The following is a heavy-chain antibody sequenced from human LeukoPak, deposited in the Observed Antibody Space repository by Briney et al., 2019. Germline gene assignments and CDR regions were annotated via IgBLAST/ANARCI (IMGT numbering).Heavy chain of an antibody. CDR1: GYSFSSYW. Sequence: GQSLQISCQGLGYSFSSYWSAWVRQRPGKGLEWMGIIYPGDSDTRYSPSFQGQVTISADKSISTAYPQWSSLKASDTAIYYCARPSSSGYSYFDYWGQGTLLTVSS. CDR3: ARPSSSGYSYFDY. D-gene: IGHD6-19*01. V-gene: IGHV5-51*01. CDR2: IYPGDSDT. J-gene: IGHJ4*02.